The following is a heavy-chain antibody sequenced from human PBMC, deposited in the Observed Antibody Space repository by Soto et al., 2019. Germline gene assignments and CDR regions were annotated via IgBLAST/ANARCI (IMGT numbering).Heavy chain of an antibody. CDR2: ISGSGGST. V-gene: IGHV3-23*01. D-gene: IGHD1-26*01. Sequence: GGSLRLSCAASGFTFSSYAMSWVRQAPGKGLEWVSAISGSGGSTYYADSVKGRFTISRDNSKNTLYLQMNSLRAEDTAVYYCAKDVTGGSYYGYYYYGMDIWGQGTTVTVSS. CDR3: AKDVTGGSYYGYYYYGMDI. CDR1: GFTFSSYA. J-gene: IGHJ6*02.